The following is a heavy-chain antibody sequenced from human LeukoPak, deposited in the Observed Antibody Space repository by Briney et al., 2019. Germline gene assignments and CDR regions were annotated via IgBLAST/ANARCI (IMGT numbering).Heavy chain of an antibody. Sequence: GGSLKLSCAASGFTFSGSAMHWVRQASGKGLEWVGRIRSKANSYATAYAASVKGRFTISRDDPKNTAYLQMNSLKTEDTAVYYCTRHGGYYNGQDYWGQGTLVTVSS. CDR2: IRSKANSYAT. CDR3: TRHGGYYNGQDY. D-gene: IGHD3-9*01. CDR1: GFTFSGSA. V-gene: IGHV3-73*01. J-gene: IGHJ4*02.